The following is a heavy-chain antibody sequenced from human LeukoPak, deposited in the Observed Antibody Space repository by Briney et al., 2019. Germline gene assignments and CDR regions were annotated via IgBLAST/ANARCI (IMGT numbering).Heavy chain of an antibody. J-gene: IGHJ4*02. V-gene: IGHV3-30*02. CDR2: IRHDGSNK. Sequence: SGGSLRLSCPASGFTFSSYGMHWVRQAPGKGLEWVAFIRHDGSNKYYADSVKGRFTISRDNSKNTLYLQMNSLRAEDTAVYYCAKGYCSSTTCSVDYWGQGTLVTVSP. D-gene: IGHD2-2*01. CDR3: AKGYCSSTTCSVDY. CDR1: GFTFSSYG.